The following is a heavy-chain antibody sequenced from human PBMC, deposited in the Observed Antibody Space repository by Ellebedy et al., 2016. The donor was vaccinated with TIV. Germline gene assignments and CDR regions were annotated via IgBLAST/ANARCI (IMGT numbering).Heavy chain of an antibody. CDR3: AKARRQWLVRGYFDY. V-gene: IGHV3-30*18. Sequence: GGSLRLSXAASGFTFSSYGMHWVRQAPGKGLEWVAVISYDGSNKYYADSVKGRFTISRDNSKNTLYLQMNGLRAEDTAVYYCAKARRQWLVRGYFDYWGQGTLVTVSS. CDR1: GFTFSSYG. CDR2: ISYDGSNK. D-gene: IGHD6-19*01. J-gene: IGHJ4*02.